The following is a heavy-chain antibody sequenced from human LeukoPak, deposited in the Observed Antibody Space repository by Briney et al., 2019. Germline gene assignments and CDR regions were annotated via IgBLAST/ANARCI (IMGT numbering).Heavy chain of an antibody. CDR2: ISGSGGST. CDR1: GFTFSSYS. Sequence: GGSLRLSCAASGFTFSSYSMNWVRQAPGKGLEWVSAISGSGGSTYYADSVKGRFTISRDNSKNTLYLQMNSLRAEDTAVYYCAKDTMVRGVIIRDFDYWGQGTLVTVSS. D-gene: IGHD3-10*01. V-gene: IGHV3-23*01. CDR3: AKDTMVRGVIIRDFDY. J-gene: IGHJ4*02.